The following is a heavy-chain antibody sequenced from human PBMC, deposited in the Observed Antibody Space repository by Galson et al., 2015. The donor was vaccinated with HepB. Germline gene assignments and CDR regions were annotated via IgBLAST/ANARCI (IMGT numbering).Heavy chain of an antibody. CDR1: GFTFNSYA. V-gene: IGHV3-23*01. CDR2: ISGSGGST. CDR3: AKVAHYYDSSGYYGVGYFDY. D-gene: IGHD3-22*01. Sequence: SLRLSCAASGFTFNSYAMSWVRQAPGKGLEWVSAISGSGGSTYYADSVKGRFTISRDNSKNTLYLQMNSLRAEDTAVYYCAKVAHYYDSSGYYGVGYFDYWGQGTLVTVSS. J-gene: IGHJ4*02.